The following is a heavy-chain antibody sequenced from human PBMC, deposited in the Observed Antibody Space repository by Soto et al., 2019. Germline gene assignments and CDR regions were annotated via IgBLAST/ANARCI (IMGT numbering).Heavy chain of an antibody. CDR1: GYTFTGYY. D-gene: IGHD3-22*01. V-gene: IGHV1-2*04. CDR2: INPSSGGT. Sequence: ASVKYYCKASGYTFTGYYMHWVRQAPGQGLEWMGWINPSSGGTNYAQKFQGWVTMTRDTSISTAYMELSRLRSDDTAVYYCAKRGYNHYGMDVWGQGTTVTVSS. J-gene: IGHJ6*02. CDR3: AKRGYNHYGMDV.